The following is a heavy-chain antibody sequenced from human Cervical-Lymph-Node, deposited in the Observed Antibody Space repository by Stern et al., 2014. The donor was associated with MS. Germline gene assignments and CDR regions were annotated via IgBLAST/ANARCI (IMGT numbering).Heavy chain of an antibody. CDR2: IYNSGST. D-gene: IGHD2/OR15-2a*01. CDR1: GGSISYYH. V-gene: IGHV4-59*01. J-gene: IGHJ4*01. CDR3: ARDKGMFFL. Sequence: QLQLQESGPGLVKSSETLSLTCTVSGGSISYYHWSWLRQSPEKGLEWIGYIYNSGSTNYNPSLKSRVTISADTSQNQFSLKLSSVTAADTAVYYCARDKGMFFLWGQGTLVTVSS.